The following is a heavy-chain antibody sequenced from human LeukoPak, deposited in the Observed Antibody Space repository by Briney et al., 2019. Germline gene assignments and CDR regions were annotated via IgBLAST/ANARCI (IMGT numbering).Heavy chain of an antibody. Sequence: GGSLRLSCAASGFTFSSYGMHWVSQAPGKGLEWVAFIRYDGSNKDYADSVKGRFTISRDNSKNTLYLQMNSLRAEDTAVYYCARSKNSVVPTAQDYWGQGTLVTVSS. D-gene: IGHD2-2*01. CDR2: IRYDGSNK. J-gene: IGHJ4*02. V-gene: IGHV3-30*02. CDR3: ARSKNSVVPTAQDY. CDR1: GFTFSSYG.